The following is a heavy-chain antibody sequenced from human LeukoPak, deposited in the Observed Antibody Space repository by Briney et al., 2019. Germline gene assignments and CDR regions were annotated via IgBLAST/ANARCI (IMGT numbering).Heavy chain of an antibody. CDR2: INPNSGVT. CDR3: ARDMDQWLVLMT. CDR1: GYTFTGYY. J-gene: IGHJ5*02. D-gene: IGHD6-19*01. Sequence: ASVKVSCKASGYTFTGYYMHWVRQAPGQGLGWMGWINPNSGVTNYARKFQGRVTMTRDTSISTAYMELSSLRSDDTAVYFCARDMDQWLVLMTWGQGTLVTVSS. V-gene: IGHV1-2*02.